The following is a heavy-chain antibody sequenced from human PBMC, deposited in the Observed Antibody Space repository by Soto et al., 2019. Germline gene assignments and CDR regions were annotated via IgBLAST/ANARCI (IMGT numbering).Heavy chain of an antibody. V-gene: IGHV3-23*01. Sequence: GGSLRLSCAASGFTFSSYAMSWVRQAPGKGLEWVSAISGSGGSTYYADSVKGRFTISRDNSKNTLYLQMNSLRAEDTAVYYCAKGGSGSYGARTATYYYYYMDVWGKGTTVTVSS. J-gene: IGHJ6*03. CDR1: GFTFSSYA. CDR3: AKGGSGSYGARTATYYYYYMDV. CDR2: ISGSGGST. D-gene: IGHD3-10*01.